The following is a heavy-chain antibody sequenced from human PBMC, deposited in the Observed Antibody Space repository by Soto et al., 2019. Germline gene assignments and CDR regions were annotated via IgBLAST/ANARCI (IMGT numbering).Heavy chain of an antibody. CDR3: ARDQGANLYFDY. CDR1: GYTFTNYG. V-gene: IGHV1-18*01. Sequence: QVQLVQSGAEVKKPGASVKVSCKASGYTFTNYGISWVRQAPGQGLEWMGWISAHNGNTKYAQKLQGRVTMTTDTSTGTAYMDLRSLRSDDTAVYYCARDQGANLYFDYWGQGTLVTVSS. J-gene: IGHJ4*02. CDR2: ISAHNGNT. D-gene: IGHD7-27*01.